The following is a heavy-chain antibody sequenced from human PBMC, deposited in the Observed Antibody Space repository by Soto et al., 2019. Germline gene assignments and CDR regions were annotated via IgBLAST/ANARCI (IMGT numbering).Heavy chain of an antibody. CDR1: GYSITSYG. Sequence: ASVKVSCQASGYSITSYGISWVRQAPGQGLEWMGWINAGNGNTKYSQKFQGRVTITRDSSASTAYMESSSLTSEDTAIYYCARGIWTMTRGAYYFDNWGQGTLVTVSS. J-gene: IGHJ4*02. V-gene: IGHV1-3*01. D-gene: IGHD3-10*01. CDR2: INAGNGNT. CDR3: ARGIWTMTRGAYYFDN.